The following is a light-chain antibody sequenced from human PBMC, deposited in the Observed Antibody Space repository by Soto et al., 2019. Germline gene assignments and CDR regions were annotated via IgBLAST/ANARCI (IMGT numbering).Light chain of an antibody. CDR3: AAWDDTLSGPV. CDR2: KNN. CDR1: SSNIRNKD. J-gene: IGLJ3*02. Sequence: QSVLTQSPSATGTPGQRVTISCSGSSSNIRNKDVYWYQQLPGTAPKLLIYKNNQRPSGVPDRFSGSKSGTSASLAISGLRSEDEADYYCAAWDDTLSGPVFGGGTKLTVL. V-gene: IGLV1-47*01.